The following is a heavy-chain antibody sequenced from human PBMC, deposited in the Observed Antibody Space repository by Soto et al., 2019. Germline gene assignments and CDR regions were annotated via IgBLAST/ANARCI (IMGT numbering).Heavy chain of an antibody. CDR3: AWVAVPGSLDMYFDA. J-gene: IGHJ4*02. CDR2: FSTGGDTI. V-gene: IGHV3-23*01. D-gene: IGHD6-19*01. CDR1: GFTISNYA. Sequence: PGGSLRLSCTASGFTISNYAMSWLRQAPGKGLEWLSSFSTGGDTIHYADSVKGRFTISRDTSRTTVFLQMSGLRVEDTATYYCAWVAVPGSLDMYFDAWGQGILDTVSS.